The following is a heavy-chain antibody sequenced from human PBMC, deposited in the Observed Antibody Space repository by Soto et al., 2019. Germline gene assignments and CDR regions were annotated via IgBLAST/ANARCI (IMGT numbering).Heavy chain of an antibody. CDR1: GFTFGDYA. CDR2: IRIKAYGGTT. J-gene: IGHJ3*02. CDR3: TRDPEEWELLGAFDI. Sequence: GGSLRLSCTASGFTFGDYAMIWVRQAPGKGLEWAGFIRIKAYGGTTEYAASVKGRFTISRDDSKSIAYLQMNSLKTEDTAVYYCTRDPEEWELLGAFDIWGQGTMVTVSS. V-gene: IGHV3-49*04. D-gene: IGHD1-26*01.